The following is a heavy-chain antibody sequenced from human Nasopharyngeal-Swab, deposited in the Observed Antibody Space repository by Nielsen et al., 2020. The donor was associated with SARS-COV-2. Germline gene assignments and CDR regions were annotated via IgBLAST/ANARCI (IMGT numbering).Heavy chain of an antibody. D-gene: IGHD1-14*01. CDR1: GFAFGYYA. CDR2: LSGTGGNT. Sequence: GGSLRLSCAASGFAFGYYAMSWVRQAPGKGLEWVSALSGTGGNTYYADSVKGRFTISRDNSKNTLFLQMNSLRAEDTAIYYCARDGYNNYWYVDYWGQGNLVTVSS. V-gene: IGHV3-23*01. CDR3: ARDGYNNYWYVDY. J-gene: IGHJ4*02.